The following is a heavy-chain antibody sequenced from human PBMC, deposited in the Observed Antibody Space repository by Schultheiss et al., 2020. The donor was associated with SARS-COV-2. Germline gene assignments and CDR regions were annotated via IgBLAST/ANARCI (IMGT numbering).Heavy chain of an antibody. D-gene: IGHD3-3*01. J-gene: IGHJ6*03. V-gene: IGHV3-23*01. CDR1: GFTFSGSA. Sequence: GGSLRLSCAASGFTFSGSAMHWVRQAPGKGLEWVSAISGSGGSTYYADSVKGRFTISRDNAKNSLYLQMNSLRAEDTAVYYCARDARGGYYYYMDVWGKGTTVTVSS. CDR3: ARDARGGYYYYMDV. CDR2: ISGSGGST.